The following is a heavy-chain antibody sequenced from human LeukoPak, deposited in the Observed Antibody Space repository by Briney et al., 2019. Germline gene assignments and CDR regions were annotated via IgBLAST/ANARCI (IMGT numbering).Heavy chain of an antibody. D-gene: IGHD5-12*01. Sequence: GGSLRLSCAASGFTFSSYAMSWVRQAPGKGLEWVSAISGSGGSTYYADSVKGRFTISRDNSKNTLYLQINSLRAEDTAIYYCAKGQRFQYNWFDPWGQGTLVTVSS. CDR3: AKGQRFQYNWFDP. J-gene: IGHJ5*02. CDR1: GFTFSSYA. CDR2: ISGSGGST. V-gene: IGHV3-23*01.